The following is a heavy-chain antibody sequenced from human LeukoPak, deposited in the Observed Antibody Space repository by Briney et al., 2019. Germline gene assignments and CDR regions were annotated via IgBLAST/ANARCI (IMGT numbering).Heavy chain of an antibody. V-gene: IGHV1-2*02. CDR2: INPNSGGT. D-gene: IGHD4-17*01. Sequence: ASVKVSCKASGYTFTGYYMHWVRQAPGQGLEWMGWINPNSGGTNYAQKFQGRVTMTRDTSISTAYMELSRLRSDDTAVYYCARREDYGDSDGAFDIWGQGTMVTVSS. CDR3: ARREDYGDSDGAFDI. CDR1: GYTFTGYY. J-gene: IGHJ3*02.